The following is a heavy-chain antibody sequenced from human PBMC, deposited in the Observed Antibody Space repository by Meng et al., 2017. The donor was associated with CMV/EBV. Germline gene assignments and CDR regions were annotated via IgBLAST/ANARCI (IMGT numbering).Heavy chain of an antibody. V-gene: IGHV4-39*07. CDR1: GGSISSSSYY. CDR3: AIIGYKEWDY. D-gene: IGHD3-3*01. Sequence: SETLSLTCTVSGGSISSSSYYWGWIRQPPGKGLEWIGSIYYSGSTYYNPFLKSRVTISVDTSKNQFSLKLSSVTAADTAVYYCAIIGYKEWDYWGQGTLVTVSS. J-gene: IGHJ4*02. CDR2: IYYSGST.